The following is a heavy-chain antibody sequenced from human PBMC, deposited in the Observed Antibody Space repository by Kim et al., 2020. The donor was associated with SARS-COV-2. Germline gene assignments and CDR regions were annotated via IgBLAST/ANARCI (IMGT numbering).Heavy chain of an antibody. V-gene: IGHV1-46*01. D-gene: IGHD6-13*01. CDR1: GYTFTSHY. J-gene: IGHJ5*02. Sequence: ASVKVSCKASGYTFTSHYMHWVRQAPGQGLEWMGIINPSGGSTSYAQKFQGRVTMTRDTSTSTVYMELSSLRSEDTAVYYCARSQAWQQLAFDPWGQGTLVTVSS. CDR2: INPSGGST. CDR3: ARSQAWQQLAFDP.